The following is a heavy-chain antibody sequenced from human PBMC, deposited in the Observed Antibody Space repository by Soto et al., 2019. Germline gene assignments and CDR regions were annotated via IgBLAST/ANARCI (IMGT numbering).Heavy chain of an antibody. Sequence: GGSLRLSCAASGFTFSSHAMHWVRQAPGKGLEWVAVISYDGSNKYYADSVKGRFTISRDNSKNTLYLQMNSLRAEDTAVYYCARAYCGGDCYLYYYYYGMDVWGQGTTVTVSS. CDR2: ISYDGSNK. J-gene: IGHJ6*02. D-gene: IGHD2-21*02. CDR1: GFTFSSHA. CDR3: ARAYCGGDCYLYYYYYGMDV. V-gene: IGHV3-30-3*01.